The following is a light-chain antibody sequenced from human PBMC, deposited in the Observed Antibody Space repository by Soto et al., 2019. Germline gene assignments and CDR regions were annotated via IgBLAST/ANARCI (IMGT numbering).Light chain of an antibody. J-gene: IGLJ2*01. CDR2: EVS. V-gene: IGLV2-14*01. CDR3: SSFSSTTATTVV. Sequence: QSALTQPASVSGSPGQSIPISCTGTSSDVGGYKYVSWYQQHPGKAPKLIIYEVSNRPSGVPNRFSASKSGNTASLTISGLQAEDEADYFCSSFSSTTATTVVFGGGTKLTVL. CDR1: SSDVGGYKY.